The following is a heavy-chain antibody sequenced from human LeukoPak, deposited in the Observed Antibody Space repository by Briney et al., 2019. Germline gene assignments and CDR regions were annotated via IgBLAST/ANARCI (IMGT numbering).Heavy chain of an antibody. J-gene: IGHJ4*02. V-gene: IGHV4-4*07. CDR2: IHTSGST. Sequence: PSDTLTLTCTVSGVSISSYYWSWIRQPAGKGLEWIGRIHTSGSTNYHPSLKSRVTMSLDTSKNQFSLKLTSVTAAGTAVYYCAREPGSSGWGFRYWGRGALVTVSS. CDR1: GVSISSYY. CDR3: AREPGSSGWGFRY. D-gene: IGHD6-19*01.